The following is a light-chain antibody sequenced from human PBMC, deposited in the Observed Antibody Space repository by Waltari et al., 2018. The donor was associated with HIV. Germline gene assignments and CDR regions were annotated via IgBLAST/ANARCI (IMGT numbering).Light chain of an antibody. J-gene: IGLJ2*01. V-gene: IGLV2-14*01. Sequence: QSSLTQPASLSRSPGQSITISCTGTSRDVGGYNYVSSYPHHPSNAPKLIIDEVNNRPSGISKRFSGSKSGNTASLTIAGLQAEDEADYYCSSYTNKNTPVIFGGGTKLTVL. CDR3: SSYTNKNTPVI. CDR1: SRDVGGYNY. CDR2: EVN.